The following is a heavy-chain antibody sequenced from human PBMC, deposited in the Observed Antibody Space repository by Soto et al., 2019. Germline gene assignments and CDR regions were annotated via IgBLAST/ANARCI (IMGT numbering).Heavy chain of an antibody. Sequence: QVQLVESGGGVVQPGRSLRLSCAASGFTFSSYGMHWVRQAPGKGLEWVAVIWYDGSNKYYAYSGKGRFTISRDNYRNTLYLQRNSLRAEDKAVYYCATKLAVAHDYDYYRDVWGKGTTFTVSS. D-gene: IGHD6-19*01. V-gene: IGHV3-33*01. J-gene: IGHJ6*03. CDR2: IWYDGSNK. CDR1: GFTFSSYG. CDR3: ATKLAVAHDYDYYRDV.